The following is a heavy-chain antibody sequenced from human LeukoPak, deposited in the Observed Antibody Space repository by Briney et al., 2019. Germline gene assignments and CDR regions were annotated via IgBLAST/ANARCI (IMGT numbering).Heavy chain of an antibody. CDR3: ARPASGYGYGHPDYYFDH. Sequence: GESPKISCKGSGYSFTSYWIGWVRQMPGKGLEWMGIIYPGDSDTRYSPSFQGQVTISADKYISTAYLQWSSLKASDTAMYYCARPASGYGYGHPDYYFDHWGQGTLVTVSS. D-gene: IGHD5-18*01. CDR1: GYSFTSYW. CDR2: IYPGDSDT. J-gene: IGHJ4*02. V-gene: IGHV5-51*01.